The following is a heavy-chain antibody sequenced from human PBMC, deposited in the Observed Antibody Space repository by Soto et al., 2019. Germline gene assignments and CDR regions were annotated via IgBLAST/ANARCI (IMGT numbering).Heavy chain of an antibody. D-gene: IGHD2-8*01. V-gene: IGHV3-23*01. J-gene: IGHJ3*01. CDR3: AKDRMNYNGVWDTFDV. CDR2: IGTGPDDS. Sequence: GGSLRLSCAASGFTFSTYSMSWVRQAPGKGLEWVSSIGTGPDDSDSADSVKGRFIISRDNSKNTMSLQMESLRAEDTAIYYCAKDRMNYNGVWDTFDVWGQGTVVTVSS. CDR1: GFTFSTYS.